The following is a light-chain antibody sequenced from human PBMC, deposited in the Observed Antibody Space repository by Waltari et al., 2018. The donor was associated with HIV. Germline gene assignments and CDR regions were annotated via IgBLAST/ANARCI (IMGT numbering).Light chain of an antibody. CDR3: AAWDDSLSGWV. Sequence: QSVLTQPPSASGTPGQRVTISCSGSSSNIGSNYIYWYQQLPGPAPKLLIYRNNQRPSGVPDRFSGSKSGTSASLAISGLRSEDEADYSCAAWDDSLSGWVFGGGTKLTVL. J-gene: IGLJ3*02. V-gene: IGLV1-47*01. CDR1: SSNIGSNY. CDR2: RNN.